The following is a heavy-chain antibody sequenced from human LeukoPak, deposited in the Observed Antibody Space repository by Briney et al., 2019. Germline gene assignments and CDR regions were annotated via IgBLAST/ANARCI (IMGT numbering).Heavy chain of an antibody. V-gene: IGHV1-18*01. CDR1: GYTFTTYG. D-gene: IGHD2-21*01. J-gene: IGHJ4*02. Sequence: ASVKVSCKASGYTFTTYGIAWVRRAPGQGLEWMGWISAYNGNTNSAQKLQGRVTMTTDTSTSTAYMELRNLRSDDTAVYYCARIAYCGGGCYTTYFDYWGQGTLVTVSS. CDR3: ARIAYCGGGCYTTYFDY. CDR2: ISAYNGNT.